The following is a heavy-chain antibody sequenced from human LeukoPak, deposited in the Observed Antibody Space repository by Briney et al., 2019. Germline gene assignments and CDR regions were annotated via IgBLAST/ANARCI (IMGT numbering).Heavy chain of an antibody. CDR2: MYSGGTT. D-gene: IGHD6-13*01. V-gene: IGHV4-59*01. CDR3: ARHSGHSSTNDAFDI. J-gene: IGHJ3*02. CDR1: DGSINGYY. Sequence: SETLSLTCAVSDGSINGYYWSWIRQPPGKGLDWIGYMYSGGTTNYSPSLKSRVTISEDMSKNQFSLKLTSVTAADTAVYYCARHSGHSSTNDAFDIWGQGTMVIVSS.